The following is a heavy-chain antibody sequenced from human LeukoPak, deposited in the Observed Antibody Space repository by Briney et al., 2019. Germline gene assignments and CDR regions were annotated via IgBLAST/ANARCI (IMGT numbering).Heavy chain of an antibody. CDR1: GGSISRYH. V-gene: IGHV4-59*01. J-gene: IGHJ4*02. CDR2: IWYSGTT. CDR3: VRTISDGSGDY. Sequence: SETLSLTCTVSGGSISRYHWSWIRQPPEKGLEWIGYIWYSGTTNYNPSLKSRVTMSVDTSKNHFSLRLSSVTAADTAIYYCVRTISDGSGDYWGQGILVTVSA. D-gene: IGHD3-10*01.